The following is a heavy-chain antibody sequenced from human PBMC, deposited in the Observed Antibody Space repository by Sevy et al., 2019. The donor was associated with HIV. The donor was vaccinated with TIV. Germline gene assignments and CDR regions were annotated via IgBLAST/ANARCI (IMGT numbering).Heavy chain of an antibody. J-gene: IGHJ4*02. D-gene: IGHD4-17*01. CDR3: ARGSGEVRYGFDY. V-gene: IGHV3-33*01. CDR2: IWSDGSKK. Sequence: GGSLRLSCTASGFTFSDYGMHWVRQAPGKGLEWVAIIWSDGSKKYYADSIKGRFTISRDNSKNTLYLQMNSLRAEDTAVYYCARGSGEVRYGFDYWGQGTLVTVSS. CDR1: GFTFSDYG.